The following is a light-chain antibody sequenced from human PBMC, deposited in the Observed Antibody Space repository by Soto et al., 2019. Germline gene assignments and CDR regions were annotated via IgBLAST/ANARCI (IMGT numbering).Light chain of an antibody. CDR2: VAS. V-gene: IGKV3-15*01. Sequence: DIVLTQSPATLSVSLGERVSLSCRASQIIRSNLAWYQQKPGQIPRLLIYVASARAAGSQARFSGSGSGTEFTLTISSLQSEDFAVYYCQQYNNWPQFTCGPGTKVDV. CDR1: QIIRSN. CDR3: QQYNNWPQFT. J-gene: IGKJ3*01.